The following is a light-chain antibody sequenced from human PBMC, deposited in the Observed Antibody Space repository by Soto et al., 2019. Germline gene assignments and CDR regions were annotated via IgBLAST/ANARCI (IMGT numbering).Light chain of an antibody. V-gene: IGKV3-15*01. J-gene: IGKJ3*01. CDR1: QSVYSN. CDR2: GAS. CDR3: QQYNHWPYT. Sequence: EIVMTQSPATLSVSPGEGATLSCRASQSVYSNLAWYQQKPGQPPRLLIYGASTRATGIPARFSCSGSGTEFTFTISSLQSEDFAAYYCQQYNHWPYTFGPGTKVDIK.